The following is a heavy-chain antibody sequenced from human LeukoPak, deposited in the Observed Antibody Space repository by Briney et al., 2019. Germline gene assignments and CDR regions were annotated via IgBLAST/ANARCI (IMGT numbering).Heavy chain of an antibody. CDR2: MNPNSGNT. CDR3: ARDTRFLEWLLYSDYGMDV. J-gene: IGHJ6*02. D-gene: IGHD3-3*01. V-gene: IGHV1-8*01. CDR1: GYTFTSYD. Sequence: GASVEVSCKASGYTFTSYDINWVRQATGQGLEWMGWMNPNSGNTGYAQKFQGRVTMTRNTSISTAYMELSSLRSEDTAVYYCARDTRFLEWLLYSDYGMDVWGQGTTVTVSS.